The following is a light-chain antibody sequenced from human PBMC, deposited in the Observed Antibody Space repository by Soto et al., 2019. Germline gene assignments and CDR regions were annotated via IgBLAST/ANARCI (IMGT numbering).Light chain of an antibody. CDR1: QTITSY. Sequence: DIQMTQSPSSLSASVGDRVTITCRTSQTITSYLNWYQQKPGKAPQLLIYSASGLQSGVPSRFSGSGSGTDFTLTISSLQPEDFATYYCQQTYGTPATFGQGTRLEIK. J-gene: IGKJ5*01. V-gene: IGKV1-39*01. CDR2: SAS. CDR3: QQTYGTPAT.